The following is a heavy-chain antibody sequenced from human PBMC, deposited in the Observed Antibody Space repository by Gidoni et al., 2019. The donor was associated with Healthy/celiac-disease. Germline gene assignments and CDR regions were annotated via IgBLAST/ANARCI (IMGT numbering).Heavy chain of an antibody. J-gene: IGHJ4*02. CDR3: ARALYLSCGGDCYLDY. D-gene: IGHD2-21*01. Sequence: QVQLQQSGPGLVKPSQTLSLTSAISGASVASNSATWNWIRQSPSRGLEWLGRTYYRSKWYNDYAVSVKSRITINPDTSKNQFSLQLNSVTPEDTAVYYCARALYLSCGGDCYLDYWGQGTLVTVSS. CDR1: GASVASNSAT. CDR2: TYYRSKWYN. V-gene: IGHV6-1*01.